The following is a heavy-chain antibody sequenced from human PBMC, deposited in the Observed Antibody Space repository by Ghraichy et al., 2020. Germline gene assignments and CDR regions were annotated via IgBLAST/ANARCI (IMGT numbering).Heavy chain of an antibody. CDR1: GFTFSSYA. J-gene: IGHJ4*02. Sequence: GGSLRLSCAASGFTFSSYAMSWVRQAPGKGLDWVSSISCSGGSTYFADSVKGRFTISRYNAKNTLSLPMNSLRAEDTPVHYCAKVPVRSSGYVDYFDYWGQGTLVTVSS. CDR3: AKVPVRSSGYVDYFDY. CDR2: ISCSGGST. V-gene: IGHV3-23*01. D-gene: IGHD5-12*01.